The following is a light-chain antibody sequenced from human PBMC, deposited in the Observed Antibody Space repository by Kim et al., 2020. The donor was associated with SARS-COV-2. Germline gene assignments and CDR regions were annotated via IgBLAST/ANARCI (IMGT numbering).Light chain of an antibody. Sequence: SSELTQDPAVSVALGQTVRITCQGDSLRSYYASWYQQKPGQAPVLVIYGKNNRPSGIPDRFSGSSSGNTASLTITGAQAEDEADYYCNSRDSSRNHLRVFGGGTKVTVL. J-gene: IGLJ3*02. CDR3: NSRDSSRNHLRV. V-gene: IGLV3-19*01. CDR2: GKN. CDR1: SLRSYY.